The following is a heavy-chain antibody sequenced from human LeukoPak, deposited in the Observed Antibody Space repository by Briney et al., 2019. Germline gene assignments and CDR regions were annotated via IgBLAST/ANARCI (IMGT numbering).Heavy chain of an antibody. V-gene: IGHV1-2*02. CDR1: GYTFTGFY. CDR3: ARGSVAARPEDDAFDI. J-gene: IGHJ3*02. Sequence: ASVKVPCKASGYTFTGFYMHWVRQAPGQGLEWMGWINPNSGGTNYAQKFQGRVTMTRDTSISTAYMELSRLRSDDTAVYYCARGSVAARPEDDAFDIWGQGTMVTVSS. CDR2: INPNSGGT. D-gene: IGHD6-6*01.